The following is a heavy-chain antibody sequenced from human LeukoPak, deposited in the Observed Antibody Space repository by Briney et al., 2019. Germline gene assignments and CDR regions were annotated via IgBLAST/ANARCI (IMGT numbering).Heavy chain of an antibody. CDR1: GFTFSSYS. CDR3: AKDRRPNIASRTFDY. V-gene: IGHV3-23*01. CDR2: ISGSGGST. Sequence: PGGSLRLSCAASGFTFSSYSMNWVRQAPGKGLEWVSVISGSGGSTYYADSVKGRVTVSRDNSKNTLYLQMNSLRAGDTAVYYCAKDRRPNIASRTFDYWGQGTLVTVSS. J-gene: IGHJ4*02. D-gene: IGHD6-6*01.